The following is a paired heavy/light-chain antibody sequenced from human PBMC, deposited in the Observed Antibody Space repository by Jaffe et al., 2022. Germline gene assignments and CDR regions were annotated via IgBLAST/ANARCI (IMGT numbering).Light chain of an antibody. J-gene: IGLJ3*02. CDR1: SSNIGAGYD. Sequence: QSVLTQPPSVSGAPGQRVTISCTGSSSNIGAGYDVHWYQQLPGTAPKLLIYGNSNRPSGVPDRFSGSKSGTSASLAITGLQAEDEADYYCQSYDSSLSGPWVFGGGTKLTVL. V-gene: IGLV1-40*01. CDR2: GNS. CDR3: QSYDSSLSGPWV.
Heavy chain of an antibody. CDR2: INPSGGST. Sequence: QVQLVQSGAEVKKPGASVKVSCKASGYTFTSYYMHWVRQAPGQGLEWMGIINPSGGSTSYAQKFQGRVTMTRDTSTSTVYMELSSLRSEDTAVYYCARDYDSSGYYFTSQGDAFDIWGQGTMVTVSS. CDR1: GYTFTSYY. CDR3: ARDYDSSGYYFTSQGDAFDI. V-gene: IGHV1-46*01. D-gene: IGHD3-22*01. J-gene: IGHJ3*02.